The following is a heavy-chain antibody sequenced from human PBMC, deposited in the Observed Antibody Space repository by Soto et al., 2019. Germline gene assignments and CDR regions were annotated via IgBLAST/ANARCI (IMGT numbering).Heavy chain of an antibody. Sequence: GGSLRLSCAASGFTFSSYEMNWVHQAPGKGLEWVSYISSSGSTIYYADSVKGRFTISRDNAKNSLYLQMNSLRAEDTAVYYCARLGGSTVPSPLYYGMDVWGQGTTVTVSS. CDR1: GFTFSSYE. V-gene: IGHV3-48*03. CDR3: ARLGGSTVPSPLYYGMDV. J-gene: IGHJ6*02. D-gene: IGHD4-17*01. CDR2: ISSSGSTI.